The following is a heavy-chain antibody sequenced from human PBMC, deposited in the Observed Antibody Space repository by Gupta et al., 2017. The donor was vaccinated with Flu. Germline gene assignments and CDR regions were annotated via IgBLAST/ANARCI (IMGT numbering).Heavy chain of an antibody. CDR2: ITDNGGGT. CDR1: GFTFSIYA. D-gene: IGHD5-18*01. Sequence: EVQLLESGGGLVQPGGSLRLSCAASGFTFSIYAMNWVRQAPGKGLEWVSAITDNGGGTYYADSVKGRFTISRDNSKNTLYLQMNSLTADDTAIYYCAQDPGGYSCASWGQGVLVSVSS. V-gene: IGHV3-23*01. CDR3: AQDPGGYSCAS. J-gene: IGHJ5*02.